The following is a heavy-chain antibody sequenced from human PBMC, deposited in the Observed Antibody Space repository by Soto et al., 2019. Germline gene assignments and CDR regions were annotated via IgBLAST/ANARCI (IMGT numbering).Heavy chain of an antibody. D-gene: IGHD3-10*01. V-gene: IGHV4-39*01. Sequence: ETLSLTCTVSGGSISSSTYFWGWIRQPPGKGLEWIGNIYYSGSTYYNPSLKSRVSISVDTSKDQFSLKLTSVTAADTAVYYCTNSNWFDPWGQGTLVTVSS. CDR1: GGSISSSTYF. J-gene: IGHJ5*02. CDR3: TNSNWFDP. CDR2: IYYSGST.